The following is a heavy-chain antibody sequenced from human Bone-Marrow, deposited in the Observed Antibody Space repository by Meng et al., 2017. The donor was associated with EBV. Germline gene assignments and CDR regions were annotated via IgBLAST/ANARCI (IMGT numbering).Heavy chain of an antibody. J-gene: IGHJ4*02. CDR3: ASSDCSSTSCYPRY. CDR2: IHPSGST. CDR1: CGIISQGCLS. D-gene: IGHD2-2*01. V-gene: IGHV4-30-2*01. Sequence: RSLTLSPTFSAACGIISQGCLSWSWIRRPHRKGLEWSGYIHPSGSTYYHPSLKSRVTISVDRSKNQFSLKLSSVTAADTAVYYCASSDCSSTSCYPRYWGQRTLVTVSS.